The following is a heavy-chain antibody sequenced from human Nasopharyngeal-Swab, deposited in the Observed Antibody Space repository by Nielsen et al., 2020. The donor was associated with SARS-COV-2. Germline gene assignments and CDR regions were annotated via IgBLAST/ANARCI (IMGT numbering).Heavy chain of an antibody. CDR1: GGSFSGYY. CDR2: INHSGST. Sequence: SETLSLTCAVYGGSFSGYYWSWTRQPPGKGLEWIGEINHSGSTNYNPSLKSRVTISVDTSKNQFSLKLSSVTAADTAVYYCARGVYDFWSGYYGWFDPWGQGTLVTVSS. D-gene: IGHD3-3*01. J-gene: IGHJ5*02. CDR3: ARGVYDFWSGYYGWFDP. V-gene: IGHV4-34*01.